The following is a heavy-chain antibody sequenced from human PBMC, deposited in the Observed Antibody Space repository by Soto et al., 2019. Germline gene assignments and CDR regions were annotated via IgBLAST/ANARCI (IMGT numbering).Heavy chain of an antibody. J-gene: IGHJ5*02. D-gene: IGHD4-17*01. CDR2: LKQDGRAK. CDR3: ARGASVYGDYGSWFDP. V-gene: IGHV3-7*01. CDR1: GFTFSSYW. Sequence: VQLVESGGGLVQPGGSLRLSCAASGFTFSSYWMSWVRQAPGKGLEWVANLKQDGRAKYYVDSVKGRFTISKDNAKSSQYLQRNSLRAENTAVYYCARGASVYGDYGSWFDPWRQGRLVTVSS.